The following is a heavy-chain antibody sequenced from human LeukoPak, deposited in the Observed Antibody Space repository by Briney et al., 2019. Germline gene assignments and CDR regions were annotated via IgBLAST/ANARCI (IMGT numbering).Heavy chain of an antibody. Sequence: ASVKVSCKASGYTFTSYDINWVRQATGQGLEWMGWMNPDSGNTGYAQKSQGRVTITRNTSISTAYMELRSLRSDDTAVYYCARARGQQLVYYYYYYMDVWGKGTTVTVSS. V-gene: IGHV1-8*03. J-gene: IGHJ6*03. D-gene: IGHD6-13*01. CDR3: ARARGQQLVYYYYYYMDV. CDR2: MNPDSGNT. CDR1: GYTFTSYD.